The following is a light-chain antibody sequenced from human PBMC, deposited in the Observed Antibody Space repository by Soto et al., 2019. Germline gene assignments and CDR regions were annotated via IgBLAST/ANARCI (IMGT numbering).Light chain of an antibody. CDR3: QAWDGSAVV. CDR1: KLSNKY. V-gene: IGLV3-1*01. Sequence: SYELTQPPSVSVSPGQTASIPCSGHKLSNKYACWYQQRSGQSPILVIYQDIRRPSGIPERFSGSNSGNTATLTITGTQALDEADYYCQAWDGSAVVFAGGTKLTVL. CDR2: QDI. J-gene: IGLJ3*02.